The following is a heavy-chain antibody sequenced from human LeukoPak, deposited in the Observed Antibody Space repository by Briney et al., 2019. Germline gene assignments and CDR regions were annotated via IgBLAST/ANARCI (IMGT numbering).Heavy chain of an antibody. J-gene: IGHJ5*02. Sequence: SQTLSLTCTVSGGSISSGSFYWSWIRQPAGKGLEWIGHIYTSGSTNYNPSLKSRVTISVDTSKNQFSLKLSSVTAADTAVYYCARIAMVAATQWFDPWGQGTLVTVSS. CDR2: IYTSGST. CDR1: GGSISSGSFY. CDR3: ARIAMVAATQWFDP. D-gene: IGHD2-15*01. V-gene: IGHV4-61*09.